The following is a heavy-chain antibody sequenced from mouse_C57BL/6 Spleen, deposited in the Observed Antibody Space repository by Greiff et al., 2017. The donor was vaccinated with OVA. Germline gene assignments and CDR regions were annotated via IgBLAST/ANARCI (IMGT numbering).Heavy chain of an antibody. CDR3: TTGDYGMDY. J-gene: IGHJ4*01. V-gene: IGHV14-1*01. CDR1: GFNINDYY. CDR2: IDPEDGDT. Sequence: VQLQQSGAELVRPGASVKLSCTASGFNINDYYMHWVKQRPEQGLEWIGRIDPEDGDTEYAPKFQGKATMTAETASNAAYLQLSSLTSEDTAVYYCTTGDYGMDYWGQGTSVTVSS.